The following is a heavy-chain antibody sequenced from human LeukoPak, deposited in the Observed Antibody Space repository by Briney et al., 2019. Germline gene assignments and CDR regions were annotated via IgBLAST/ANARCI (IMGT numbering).Heavy chain of an antibody. Sequence: SVKVSCKASGCSFSIYAISWVRQAPGPGLEWRGGIIPIFGTANYAQKFQGRVTITTDESTSTAYMELSSLRSEDTAVYYCVRGSGGSYFGGFDYWGQGTLVTVSS. CDR3: VRGSGGSYFGGFDY. D-gene: IGHD2-15*01. CDR1: GCSFSIYA. V-gene: IGHV1-69*05. CDR2: IIPIFGTA. J-gene: IGHJ4*02.